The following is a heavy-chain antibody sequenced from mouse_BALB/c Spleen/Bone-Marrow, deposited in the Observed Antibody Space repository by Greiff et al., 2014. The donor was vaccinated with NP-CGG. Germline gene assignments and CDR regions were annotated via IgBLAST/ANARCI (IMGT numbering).Heavy chain of an antibody. J-gene: IGHJ2*01. CDR2: IYPGSGST. CDR3: TREGPTGTGGDY. D-gene: IGHD4-1*02. V-gene: IGHV1S22*01. CDR1: GYTFTSYW. Sequence: LQQSGSELVGPGASVKLSCKASGYTFTSYWMHWVKQRPGQGLEWIGNIYPGSGSTNYDEKFKSKATLTVDTSSSTAYMQLSSLTSEDSAVYYCTREGPTGTGGDYWGQAPLSQSPQ.